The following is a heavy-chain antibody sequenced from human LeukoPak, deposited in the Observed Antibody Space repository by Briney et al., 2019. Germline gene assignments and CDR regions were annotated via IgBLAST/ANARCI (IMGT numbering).Heavy chain of an antibody. CDR2: INPSGGST. J-gene: IGHJ4*02. Sequence: GASVKVSCKASGYTFTSYYVHWVRQAPGQGLEWMGIINPSGGSTSHAQKFQGRVTMTRDTSTNTVYMELSSLRSEDTAVYYCARRNNWGTGYYFDYWGQGTLVTVSS. CDR1: GYTFTSYY. V-gene: IGHV1-46*01. D-gene: IGHD7-27*01. CDR3: ARRNNWGTGYYFDY.